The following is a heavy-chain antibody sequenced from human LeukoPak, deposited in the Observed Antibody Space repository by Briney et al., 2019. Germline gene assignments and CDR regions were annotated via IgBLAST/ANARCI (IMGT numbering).Heavy chain of an antibody. V-gene: IGHV3-30-3*01. CDR2: ISYDGSNK. Sequence: GGSLRLSCAASGFTFSSYAMHWVRQAPGKGLEWVAVISYDGSNKYYADSVKGRFTISGDNSKNTLYLQMNSLRAEDTAVYFCATDRGSGRHSYYFEYWGQGTLVTVSS. CDR3: ATDRGSGRHSYYFEY. J-gene: IGHJ4*02. CDR1: GFTFSSYA. D-gene: IGHD2-15*01.